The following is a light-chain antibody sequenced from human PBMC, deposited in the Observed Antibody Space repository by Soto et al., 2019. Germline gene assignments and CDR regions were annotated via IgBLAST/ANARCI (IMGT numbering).Light chain of an antibody. CDR2: KAS. J-gene: IGKJ1*01. CDR1: QTISSW. V-gene: IGKV1-5*03. Sequence: DIQMTQSPSTLSGSVGDRVTITCRASQTISSWLAWYQQKPGKAPKLLIYKASTLKSGVPSRFSGSGSWTEFTLTISSLQPEDFATYYCQHYNSYSEAFGQGTKVELK. CDR3: QHYNSYSEA.